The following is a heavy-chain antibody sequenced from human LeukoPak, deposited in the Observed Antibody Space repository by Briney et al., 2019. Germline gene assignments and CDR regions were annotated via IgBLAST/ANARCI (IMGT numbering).Heavy chain of an antibody. CDR1: GFTVSNKY. CDR2: IYSGGNT. J-gene: IGHJ4*02. D-gene: IGHD3-22*01. Sequence: GGSLRLSCAASGFTVSNKYMSWVRQAPGKGLEWVSVIYSGGNTYYADSVKGRFTISRDNSMNTLYLQMSSLRADDTGVYYCARERDTTGYILAYWGQGTLVTVSS. V-gene: IGHV3-53*01. CDR3: ARERDTTGYILAY.